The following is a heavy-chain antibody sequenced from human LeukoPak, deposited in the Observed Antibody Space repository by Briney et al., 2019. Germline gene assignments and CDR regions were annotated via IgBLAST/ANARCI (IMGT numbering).Heavy chain of an antibody. CDR3: ARVNGYCSSTSCYTDAFDI. V-gene: IGHV4-39*07. J-gene: IGHJ3*02. CDR1: GDSITSGSYY. CDR2: IYSSGTT. D-gene: IGHD2-2*02. Sequence: SETLSLTCTVSGDSITSGSYYWGWIRQTPEKGLEWIGTIYSSGTTSFNPSLKSRITMSVDTSKNQFSLKLSSVTAADTAVYYCARVNGYCSSTSCYTDAFDIWGQGTMVTVSS.